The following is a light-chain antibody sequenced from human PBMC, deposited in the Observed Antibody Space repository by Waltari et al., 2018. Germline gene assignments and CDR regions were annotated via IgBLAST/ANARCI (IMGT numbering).Light chain of an antibody. CDR1: QSISSW. CDR2: KAS. V-gene: IGKV1-5*03. CDR3: QHYTSYSPT. Sequence: DIQMTQSPSTLSASVGDRVTITCRASQSISSWLAWDQQKPGKAPNLLIYKASNLESGVPSRFGGSGSGTEFTLTISSLQPDDFATYYCQHYTSYSPTFGQGTKVEIK. J-gene: IGKJ1*01.